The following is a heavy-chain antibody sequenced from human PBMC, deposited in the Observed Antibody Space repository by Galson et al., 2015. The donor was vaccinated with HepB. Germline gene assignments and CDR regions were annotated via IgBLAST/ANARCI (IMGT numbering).Heavy chain of an antibody. D-gene: IGHD1-1*01. CDR3: ARGAGVRLERNDFDY. CDR2: INAANAKT. Sequence: SVKVSCKASDYTFTSYAIHWVRQAPGQRLEWMGWINAANAKTKYSQKFHGRVTITRDTLTSTAYMEVSSLRSEDTAVYYCARGAGVRLERNDFDYWGQGTLVTVSS. V-gene: IGHV1-3*01. CDR1: DYTFTSYA. J-gene: IGHJ4*02.